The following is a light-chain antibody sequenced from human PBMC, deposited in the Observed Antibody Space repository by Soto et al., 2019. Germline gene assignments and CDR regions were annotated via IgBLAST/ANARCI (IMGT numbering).Light chain of an antibody. J-gene: IGLJ2*01. CDR3: SSYSTTSSPHVL. V-gene: IGLV2-14*01. Sequence: QSALTQPASVSGSPGQSIAISCTGSGSDVGGYNYVSWYQQHPGKAPKLIIYGVSHRPSGVSTRFSGSKSDNTASLTISGPQAEDEADYFCSSYSTTSSPHVLFGGGTKLTVL. CDR2: GVS. CDR1: GSDVGGYNY.